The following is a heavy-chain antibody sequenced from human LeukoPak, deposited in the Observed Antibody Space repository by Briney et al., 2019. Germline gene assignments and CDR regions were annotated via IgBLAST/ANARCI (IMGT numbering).Heavy chain of an antibody. J-gene: IGHJ4*02. CDR2: IHHSGTT. Sequence: SGTLSLTCGVAGASTSSGNWWTWVRQPPGKGLEWIGEIHHSGTTNYNPSLMPRVTISVDKSRNQFSLDLTSVTGADTAVYYCATRDESRTDVTPCDHWGQGALVTASS. D-gene: IGHD5-24*01. CDR3: ATRDESRTDVTPCDH. V-gene: IGHV4-4*02. CDR1: GASTSSGNW.